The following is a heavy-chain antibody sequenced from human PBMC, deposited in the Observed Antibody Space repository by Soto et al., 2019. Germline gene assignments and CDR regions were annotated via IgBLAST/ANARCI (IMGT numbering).Heavy chain of an antibody. V-gene: IGHV1-2*04. J-gene: IGHJ4*02. CDR2: INPNSGGT. Sequence: QVQLVQSGAEVKKPGASVKVSCKASGYTFTGYYMHWVRQAPGQGLEWMGWINPNSGGTNYAQKFQGWVTMTRDTSISTAYMELSRLRSDDTAVYYCARDLGDYYGSGSYYGIFDYWGQGTLVTVSS. CDR1: GYTFTGYY. CDR3: ARDLGDYYGSGSYYGIFDY. D-gene: IGHD3-10*01.